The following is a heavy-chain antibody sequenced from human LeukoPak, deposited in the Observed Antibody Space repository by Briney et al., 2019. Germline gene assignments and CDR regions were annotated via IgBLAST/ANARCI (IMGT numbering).Heavy chain of an antibody. CDR3: ARDPDITIFGVVITNWFDP. CDR2: ISSSSSYI. D-gene: IGHD3-3*01. Sequence: GGSLRLSCAASGFTFSSYSMNWVRQAPGKGLEWVSSISSSSSYIYYADSVKGRFTISRDNAKNSLYLQMNSLRAEDTAVYYCARDPDITIFGVVITNWFDPWGQGTLVTVSS. V-gene: IGHV3-21*01. J-gene: IGHJ5*02. CDR1: GFTFSSYS.